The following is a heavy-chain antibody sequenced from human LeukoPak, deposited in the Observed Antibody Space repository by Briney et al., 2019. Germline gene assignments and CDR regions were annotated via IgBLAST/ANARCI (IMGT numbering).Heavy chain of an antibody. Sequence: GAAVKVSCKASGGTFSRYAISWVRQAPRQGREWMGGIISIFGTANYAQKFQGRVTITTDEATSTAYMELSSLTSEDTAVYYCAKVGIAAAGDYTEIYYFDYWGQGTLVTVSS. CDR1: GGTFSRYA. CDR3: AKVGIAAAGDYTEIYYFDY. V-gene: IGHV1-69*05. D-gene: IGHD6-13*01. CDR2: IISIFGTA. J-gene: IGHJ4*02.